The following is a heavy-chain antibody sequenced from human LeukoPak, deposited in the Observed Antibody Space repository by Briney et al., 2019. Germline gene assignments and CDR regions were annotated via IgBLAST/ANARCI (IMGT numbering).Heavy chain of an antibody. V-gene: IGHV4-61*02. CDR2: IDTSGNT. Sequence: SETLSLTCTVSGDSISSSSYYWSWIRQPAGKGLEWIGRIDTSGNTNYKPSLKSRVTISVDTSKNQFSLKLSSVTAADTAVYYCASSLCGGSCYHDYWGQGTLVTVSS. CDR3: ASSLCGGSCYHDY. CDR1: GDSISSSSYY. J-gene: IGHJ4*02. D-gene: IGHD2-15*01.